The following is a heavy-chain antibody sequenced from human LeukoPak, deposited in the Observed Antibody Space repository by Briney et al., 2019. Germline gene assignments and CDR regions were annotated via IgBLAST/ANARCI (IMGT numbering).Heavy chain of an antibody. V-gene: IGHV4-34*01. CDR1: GGSFSGHS. CDR3: ARGGRRQLLY. Sequence: SETLSLTCAVYGGSFSGHSWSWIRQPPGKGLEWIGEINHRGSTIYNPSLKSRVTISVDTSKNQFSLRLRSVTAADTAVYYCARGGRRQLLYWGQGTLVTVSS. J-gene: IGHJ4*02. CDR2: INHRGST. D-gene: IGHD2-2*01.